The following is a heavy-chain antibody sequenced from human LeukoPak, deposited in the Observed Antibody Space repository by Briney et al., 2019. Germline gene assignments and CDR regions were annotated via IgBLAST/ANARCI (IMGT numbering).Heavy chain of an antibody. CDR3: AREVYGDSY. V-gene: IGHV1-2*02. CDR2: INPNSGGT. Sequence: GAPVKLSCKAARYTFAPYYMHWGREAPRQGLQWMGWINPNSGGTNYAQKFQGTVTMTRDTSISIAYMELSRLRSDDTAVYYCAREVYGDSYWGQGTLVTVSS. J-gene: IGHJ4*02. D-gene: IGHD4-17*01. CDR1: RYTFAPYY.